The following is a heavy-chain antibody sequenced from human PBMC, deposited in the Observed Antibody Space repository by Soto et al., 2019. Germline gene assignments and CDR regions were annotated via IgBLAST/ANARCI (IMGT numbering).Heavy chain of an antibody. Sequence: GGSLRLSCAASGFTFSDHYMDWVRQAPGKGLEWVGRSRNRVQSYSAEYAESVKGRFTISRDDSQNSLYLQMNSLKTEDTAVYYCARVLPSGTNYFTEYWGQGTLVTVSS. CDR3: ARVLPSGTNYFTEY. CDR2: SRNRVQSYSA. J-gene: IGHJ4*02. D-gene: IGHD3-10*01. CDR1: GFTFSDHY. V-gene: IGHV3-72*01.